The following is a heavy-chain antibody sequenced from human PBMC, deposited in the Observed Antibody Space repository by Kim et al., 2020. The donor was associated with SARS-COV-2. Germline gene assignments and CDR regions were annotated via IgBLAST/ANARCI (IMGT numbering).Heavy chain of an antibody. Sequence: YYADTVKGRFTIFRDTSKNTLYLQMNSRRAEDTAVYYCAKVDFSGSYYSAYWGQGTLVTVSS. V-gene: IGHV3-23*01. J-gene: IGHJ4*02. CDR3: AKVDFSGSYYSAY. D-gene: IGHD3-10*01.